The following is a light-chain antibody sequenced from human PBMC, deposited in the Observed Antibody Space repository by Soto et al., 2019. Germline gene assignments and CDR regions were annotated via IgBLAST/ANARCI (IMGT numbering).Light chain of an antibody. CDR3: SSYLGSSTV. Sequence: QSALTPPASVSVSPGPSITLSCTGVSSDVGNYNLVSWYQPHPAKAPKLIIYEDDKRPYGVSNRFSGSKSGDTASLTISGLQAEYEADYYCSSYLGSSTVFGGGTPLHVL. V-gene: IGLV2-23*01. CDR1: SSDVGNYNL. J-gene: IGLJ7*01. CDR2: EDD.